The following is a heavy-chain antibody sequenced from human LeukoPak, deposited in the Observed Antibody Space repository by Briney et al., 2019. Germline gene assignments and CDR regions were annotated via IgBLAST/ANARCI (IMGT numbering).Heavy chain of an antibody. V-gene: IGHV3-21*04. D-gene: IGHD3-22*01. Sequence: GGSLRLSCAASGFSFSHFRMDWVRQAPGQGLEWVPTISGSSTYVYYADSFKGRFTTSRDDANNTLYLHMDSLRVEDTAVYFCARDPQYYFDSSGFDYWGQGVLVTVSS. J-gene: IGHJ4*02. CDR2: ISGSSTYV. CDR1: GFSFSHFR. CDR3: ARDPQYYFDSSGFDY.